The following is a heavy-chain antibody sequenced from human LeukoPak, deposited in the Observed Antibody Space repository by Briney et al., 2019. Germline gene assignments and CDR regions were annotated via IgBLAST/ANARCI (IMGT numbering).Heavy chain of an antibody. CDR3: ARHSKYYYDSSGSYVGYFQH. V-gene: IGHV4-59*08. Sequence: SETLTLTCTVSGGPISVYYWSWIPQPPGKGLEWIGYIYYSGSTNYNPSLKSRVTISVDTSKNQFSLKLSSVTAADTAVYYCARHSKYYYDSSGSYVGYFQHWGQGTLVTVSS. CDR1: GGPISVYY. CDR2: IYYSGST. D-gene: IGHD3-22*01. J-gene: IGHJ1*01.